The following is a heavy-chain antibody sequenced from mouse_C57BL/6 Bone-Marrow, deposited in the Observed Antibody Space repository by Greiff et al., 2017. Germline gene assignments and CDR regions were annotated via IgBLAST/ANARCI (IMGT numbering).Heavy chain of an antibody. V-gene: IGHV14-2*01. Sequence: VQLQQSGAELVKPGASVKLSCTASGFNIKDYYMHWVKQRTEQGLEWIGRIDPEDGETKYAPQFQGKATITADTASNTAHLQLSSLTSEDTAVYYCARGGYYSNYRFDYRGQGTTRTVSS. CDR1: GFNIKDYY. CDR3: ARGGYYSNYRFDY. CDR2: IDPEDGET. D-gene: IGHD2-5*01. J-gene: IGHJ2*01.